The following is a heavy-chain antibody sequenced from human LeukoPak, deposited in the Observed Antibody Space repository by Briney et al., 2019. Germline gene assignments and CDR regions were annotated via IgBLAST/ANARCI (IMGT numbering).Heavy chain of an antibody. V-gene: IGHV3-15*01. J-gene: IGHJ4*02. D-gene: IGHD5-12*01. CDR3: TTDPGYRGLYYFDY. CDR2: IRSKNNGGTT. Sequence: GGSLRLSCAASGFAFTNACMSWVRRAPGKGLEGVGRIRSKNNGGTTDYAAPVRGRFSISRDDSKSMLHLQMNSLKTEDTALYYCTTDPGYRGLYYFDYWGQGTLVTVSS. CDR1: GFAFTNAC.